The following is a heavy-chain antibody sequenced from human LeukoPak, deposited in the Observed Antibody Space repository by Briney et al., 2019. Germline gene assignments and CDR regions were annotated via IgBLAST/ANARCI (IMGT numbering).Heavy chain of an antibody. CDR2: ISYTGGT. V-gene: IGHV4-59*08. Sequence: SDTLSLTCTLSGGSTTSYYWNWIRQPPGKGLEWVGYISYTGGTNYNPSLKSRVTISLDTSKNQFSLNLRSVTAADTAVYYCARRVLMSSAGVPDTWLDPWGQGTLVTVSS. CDR1: GGSTTSYY. J-gene: IGHJ5*02. D-gene: IGHD3-10*01. CDR3: ARRVLMSSAGVPDTWLDP.